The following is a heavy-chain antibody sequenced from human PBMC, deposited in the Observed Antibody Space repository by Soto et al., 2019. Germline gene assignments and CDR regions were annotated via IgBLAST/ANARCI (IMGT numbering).Heavy chain of an antibody. Sequence: SETLSLTCTVSGGSVSSGSYYWSWIRQPPGKGLEWIGYIYYSGSTNYNPSLKSRVTISVDTSKNQFSLKLSSVTAADTAVYYCARDLEVRGVKYYYYGMDVWGQGTTVT. D-gene: IGHD3-10*01. CDR2: IYYSGST. CDR3: ARDLEVRGVKYYYYGMDV. V-gene: IGHV4-61*01. CDR1: GGSVSSGSYY. J-gene: IGHJ6*02.